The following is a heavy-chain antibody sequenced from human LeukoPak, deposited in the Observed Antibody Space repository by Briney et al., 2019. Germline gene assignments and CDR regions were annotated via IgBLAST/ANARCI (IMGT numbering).Heavy chain of an antibody. Sequence: SETLSLTCTVSGGSISSSDYYWAWIRQTPGKGLEWIGNIYYSGTTYYSPSLRSRITMSIDTSKNHFSLKLTSVTAADTAVYYCATRATWLGPADYWGQGALVIASS. CDR3: ATRATWLGPADY. J-gene: IGHJ4*01. CDR1: GGSISSSDYY. D-gene: IGHD5-12*01. CDR2: IYYSGTT. V-gene: IGHV4-39*02.